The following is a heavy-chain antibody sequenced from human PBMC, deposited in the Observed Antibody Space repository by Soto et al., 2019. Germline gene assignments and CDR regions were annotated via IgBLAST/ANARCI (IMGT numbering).Heavy chain of an antibody. Sequence: SETLSLTCAVSGVTISTYYWSWIRQPPGKGLEWIGEINHSGSTNYNPSLKSRVTISVDTSKNQFSLKLSSVTAADTAVYYCARITGTHDYWGQGTLVTVSS. CDR2: INHSGST. CDR1: GVTISTYY. V-gene: IGHV4-34*01. D-gene: IGHD1-7*01. CDR3: ARITGTHDY. J-gene: IGHJ4*02.